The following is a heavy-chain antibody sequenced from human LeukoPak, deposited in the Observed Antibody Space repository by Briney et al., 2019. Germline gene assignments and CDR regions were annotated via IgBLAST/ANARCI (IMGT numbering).Heavy chain of an antibody. CDR1: GFTFSSYA. J-gene: IGHJ3*02. D-gene: IGHD6-13*01. CDR3: VGYGDAFDI. V-gene: IGHV3-23*01. Sequence: PGGSLRLSCAASGFTFSSYAMSWVRQAPGKGLEWVSAISGSGGSTYYADSVKGRFAISRDNSKNTLYLQMNSLRAEDTAVYYSVGYGDAFDIWGQGTMVTVSS. CDR2: ISGSGGST.